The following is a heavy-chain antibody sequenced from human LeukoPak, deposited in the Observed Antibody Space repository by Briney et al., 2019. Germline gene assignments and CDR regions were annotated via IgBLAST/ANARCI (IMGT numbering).Heavy chain of an antibody. CDR1: GFSLSTSGVG. CDR3: AHRPHYSGSGSYSFQH. D-gene: IGHD3-10*01. V-gene: IGHV2-5*02. J-gene: IGHJ1*01. Sequence: VSGPTLVNPTQTLTLTCSFSGFSLSTSGVGVGWIRQPPGKALEWLAFIFWDDVKRYSPSLKSRLTITKDTSKNQVVLTMTNLDPVDTATYYCAHRPHYSGSGSYSFQHWGQGTLVTVSS. CDR2: IFWDDVK.